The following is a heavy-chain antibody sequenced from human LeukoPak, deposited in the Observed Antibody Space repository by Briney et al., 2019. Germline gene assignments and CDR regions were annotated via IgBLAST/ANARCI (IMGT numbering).Heavy chain of an antibody. J-gene: IGHJ4*02. CDR1: GGTFSSYA. CDR3: ARDCIYYGSGSYCSRFDY. D-gene: IGHD3-10*01. CDR2: IIPIFGTA. Sequence: SVKVSCKASGGTFSSYAISWVRQAPGQGLEWMGGIIPIFGTANYAQKFQGRVTITADESTSTAYMELSSLRSEDTAVYYCARDCIYYGSGSYCSRFDYWGQGTLVTVSS. V-gene: IGHV1-69*13.